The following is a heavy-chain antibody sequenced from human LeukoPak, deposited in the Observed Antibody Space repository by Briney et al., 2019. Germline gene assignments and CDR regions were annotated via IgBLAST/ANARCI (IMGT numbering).Heavy chain of an antibody. CDR1: GGSFSGYY. Sequence: SETLSLTCAVYGGSFSGYYWSWIRQSPGKGLEWIGEINHSGSTNYNPSLKSRVTISVDTSKNQFSLKLSSVTAADTAVYYCARGLDGDVFDYWGQGTLVTVSS. J-gene: IGHJ4*02. V-gene: IGHV4-34*01. CDR2: INHSGST. CDR3: ARGLDGDVFDY. D-gene: IGHD4-17*01.